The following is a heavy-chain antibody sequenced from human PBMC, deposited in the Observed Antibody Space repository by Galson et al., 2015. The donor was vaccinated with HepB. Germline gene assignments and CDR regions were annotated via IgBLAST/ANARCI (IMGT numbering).Heavy chain of an antibody. CDR1: GGSISSSSYY. CDR2: IYYSGST. Sequence: LTCTVSGGSISSSSYYWGWIRQPPGKGLEWIGSIYYSGSTYYNPSLKSRVTISVDTSKNQFSLKLSSVTAADTAVYYCARAYYYDSSGYYDAFDIWGQGTMVTVSS. CDR3: ARAYYYDSSGYYDAFDI. J-gene: IGHJ3*02. D-gene: IGHD3-22*01. V-gene: IGHV4-39*07.